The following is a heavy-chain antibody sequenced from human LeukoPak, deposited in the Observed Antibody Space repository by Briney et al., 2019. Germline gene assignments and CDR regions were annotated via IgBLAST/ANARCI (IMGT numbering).Heavy chain of an antibody. CDR3: ANGGYAYGADY. CDR2: IRGSGGST. D-gene: IGHD5-18*01. CDR1: GFTFSSYA. Sequence: GGSLRLSCVASGFTFSSYAMSWVRHAPGKGLECVSGIRGSGGSTYYADSVKGRFTISRDNSKNTLYLQMNSLRAEDTAVYYCANGGYAYGADYWGQGTLVTVSS. J-gene: IGHJ4*02. V-gene: IGHV3-23*01.